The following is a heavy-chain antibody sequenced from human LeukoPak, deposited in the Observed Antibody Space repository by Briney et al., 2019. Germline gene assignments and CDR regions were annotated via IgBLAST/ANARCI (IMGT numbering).Heavy chain of an antibody. V-gene: IGHV3-21*01. CDR3: ARDAPSYGGNDY. J-gene: IGHJ4*02. CDR1: GFTFSSYS. Sequence: GGSLRLSCAASGFTFSSYSMTWVRQAPGKGLEWVSSISSSSYIYYADSVKGRFTISRDNAKNSLYLQMNSLRAEDTAVYYCARDAPSYGGNDYWGQGTLVTVSS. D-gene: IGHD4-23*01. CDR2: ISSSSYI.